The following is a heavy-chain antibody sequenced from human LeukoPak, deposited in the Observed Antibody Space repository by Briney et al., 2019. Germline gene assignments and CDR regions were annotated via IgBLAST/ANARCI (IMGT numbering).Heavy chain of an antibody. Sequence: ASVKVSCKASGYAFSTHHIHWVRQAPGQGPEWMGIMHPRDGDTKYARQFQGRLTMTRDTSTSTVYMELSSLTSEDTALYYCARDLDGAWSMDYWGQGTLVTVSS. V-gene: IGHV1-46*01. CDR2: MHPRDGDT. CDR3: ARDLDGAWSMDY. J-gene: IGHJ4*02. CDR1: GYAFSTHH. D-gene: IGHD2-8*01.